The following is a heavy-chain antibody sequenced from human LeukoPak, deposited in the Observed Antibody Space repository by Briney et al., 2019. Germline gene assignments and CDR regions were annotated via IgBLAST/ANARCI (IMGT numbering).Heavy chain of an antibody. D-gene: IGHD2-8*02. Sequence: ASVKVSCKASGYTYTAYYMYGVRQAPGQGLEWMGWINPNTGGTNSAQKFQGRVTMTRDTSISTAYMELKRLSSDDTAVYFCAREGFCTGSKCPAEYWGQGTLVTVSS. CDR2: INPNTGGT. CDR1: GYTYTAYY. CDR3: AREGFCTGSKCPAEY. V-gene: IGHV1-2*02. J-gene: IGHJ4*02.